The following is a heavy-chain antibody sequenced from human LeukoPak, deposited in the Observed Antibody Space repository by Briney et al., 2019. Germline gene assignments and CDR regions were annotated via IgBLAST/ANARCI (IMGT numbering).Heavy chain of an antibody. CDR3: ARERASGYDSSGYSYYYYYYTDV. CDR1: GYTFTSYY. V-gene: IGHV1-46*01. Sequence: ASVKVSCKASGYTFTSYYMHWVRQAPGQGLEWMGIINPSGGSTSYAQKFQGRVTMTRDMSTSTVYMELSSLRSEDTAVYYCARERASGYDSSGYSYYYYYYTDVWGKGTTVTVSS. D-gene: IGHD3-22*01. J-gene: IGHJ6*03. CDR2: INPSGGST.